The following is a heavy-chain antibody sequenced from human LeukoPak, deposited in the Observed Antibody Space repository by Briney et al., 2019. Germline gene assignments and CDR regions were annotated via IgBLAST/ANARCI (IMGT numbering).Heavy chain of an antibody. CDR3: ARVGRYYYGMDV. CDR1: GGSFSGYY. J-gene: IGHJ6*02. CDR2: INHSGST. V-gene: IGHV4-34*01. Sequence: SETLSLTCAVYGGSFSGYYWSWIRQPPGEGLEWIGEINHSGSTNYNPSLKSRVTISVDTSKNQFSLKLSSVTAADTAVYYCARVGRYYYGMDVWGQGTTVTVSS.